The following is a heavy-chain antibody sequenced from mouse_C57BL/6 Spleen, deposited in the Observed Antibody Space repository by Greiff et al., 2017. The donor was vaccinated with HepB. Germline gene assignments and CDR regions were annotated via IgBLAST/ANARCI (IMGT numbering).Heavy chain of an antibody. V-gene: IGHV2-6*01. CDR1: GFSFTSYG. Sequence: VKLVESGPGLVAPSQSLSITCTVSGFSFTSYGVDWVRQSPGKGLEWLGVIWGVGSTNYNSALKSRLSISKDNSKSQVFLKMNSLQTDDTAMYYCARVSYYAMDYWGQGTSVTVSS. J-gene: IGHJ4*01. CDR3: ARVSYYAMDY. CDR2: IWGVGST.